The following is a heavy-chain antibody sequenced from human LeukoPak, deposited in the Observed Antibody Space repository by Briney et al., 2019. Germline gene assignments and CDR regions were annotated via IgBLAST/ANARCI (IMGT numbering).Heavy chain of an antibody. CDR1: GGSISSSSYY. Sequence: SETLSLTCTVSGGSISSSSYYWGWIRQPPGKGLEWIGSIYYSGSTYYNPSLKSRVTISVDTSKNQFSPKLSSVTAADTAVYYCARDDYDSSSGGDNWFDPWGQGTLVTVSS. J-gene: IGHJ5*02. CDR3: ARDDYDSSSGGDNWFDP. V-gene: IGHV4-39*07. D-gene: IGHD3-22*01. CDR2: IYYSGST.